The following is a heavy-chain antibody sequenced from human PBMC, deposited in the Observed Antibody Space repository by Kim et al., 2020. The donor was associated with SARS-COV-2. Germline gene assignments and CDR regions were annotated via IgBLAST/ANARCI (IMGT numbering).Heavy chain of an antibody. CDR3: AKGIYGSGRLFDY. J-gene: IGHJ4*02. V-gene: IGHV3-33*06. CDR2: IWYDGSNK. Sequence: GGSLRLSCAASGFTFSSYAMHWVRQAPGKGLEWVAVIWYDGSNKYYADSVKGRCTISRDNSKNTLYLQMNSLRAEDTAVYYCAKGIYGSGRLFDYWGQGT. CDR1: GFTFSSYA. D-gene: IGHD3-10*01.